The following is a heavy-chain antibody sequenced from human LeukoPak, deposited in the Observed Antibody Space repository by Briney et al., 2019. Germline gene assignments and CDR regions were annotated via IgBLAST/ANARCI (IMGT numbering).Heavy chain of an antibody. CDR3: ARHDYGENWFDP. J-gene: IGHJ5*02. V-gene: IGHV1-18*01. CDR2: ISAYNGNT. Sequence: ASVKDSCKASGYTFTSYGISWVRQAPGQGLEWMGWISAYNGNTNYAQKLQGRVTMTTDTSTSTAYMELRSLRSDDTAVYYCARHDYGENWFDPWGQGTLVTVSS. D-gene: IGHD4-17*01. CDR1: GYTFTSYG.